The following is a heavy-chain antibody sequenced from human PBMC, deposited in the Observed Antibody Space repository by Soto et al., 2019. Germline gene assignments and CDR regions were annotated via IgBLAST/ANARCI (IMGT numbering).Heavy chain of an antibody. V-gene: IGHV4-39*07. Sequence: SETLSLTCTVSGDSITSNSYFWAWIRQPPGKGLEWIGSIYYSGTTYYNPSLKSRVFISVDTSKNQFSLKLSSVTAADTAVYYCARGYSSSPEDGMDVWGQGTTVTVSS. CDR1: GDSITSNSYF. J-gene: IGHJ6*02. CDR3: ARGYSSSPEDGMDV. CDR2: IYYSGTT. D-gene: IGHD6-13*01.